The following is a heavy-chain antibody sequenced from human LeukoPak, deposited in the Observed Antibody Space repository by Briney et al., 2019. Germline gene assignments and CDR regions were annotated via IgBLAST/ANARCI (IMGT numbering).Heavy chain of an antibody. J-gene: IGHJ4*02. CDR3: AASDGEQQLAL. CDR1: GFSFRGYT. Sequence: GGSLRLSCAASGFSFRGYTMHWVRQVPERGLEWVSLITTYYRDSVKGRFTISRDDSKNSLYLQMNSLTSEDTALYYCAASDGEQQLALWGQGTLVTVSS. D-gene: IGHD6-13*01. CDR2: ITT. V-gene: IGHV3-43*01.